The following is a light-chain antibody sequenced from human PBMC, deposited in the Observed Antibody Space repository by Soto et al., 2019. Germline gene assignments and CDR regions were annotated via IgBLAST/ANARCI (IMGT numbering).Light chain of an antibody. CDR2: GAS. CDR1: QRVSTY. Sequence: PGERATLSCRASQRVSTYLAWYQQKPGQAPRLLIYGASSRATGIPDRISGSGSGTDFTLTISRLEPEDFAVYFCQQYGTSLITFGQGTRLEIK. J-gene: IGKJ5*01. V-gene: IGKV3-20*01. CDR3: QQYGTSLIT.